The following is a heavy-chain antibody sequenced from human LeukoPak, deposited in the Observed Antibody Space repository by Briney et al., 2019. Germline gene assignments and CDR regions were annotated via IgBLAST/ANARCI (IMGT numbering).Heavy chain of an antibody. D-gene: IGHD5-12*01. CDR2: MNPNSGNT. J-gene: IGHJ5*02. Sequence: ASVKVSCKASGYTFTSYDINWVRQATGQGLEWMGWMNPNSGNTGYARKFQGRVTMTRNTSISTAYMELSSLRSEDTAVYYCARRRGIVATPNWFDPWGQGTLVTVSS. V-gene: IGHV1-8*01. CDR3: ARRRGIVATPNWFDP. CDR1: GYTFTSYD.